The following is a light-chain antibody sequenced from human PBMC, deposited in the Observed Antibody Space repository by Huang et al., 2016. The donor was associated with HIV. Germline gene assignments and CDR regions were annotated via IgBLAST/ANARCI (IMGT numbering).Light chain of an antibody. J-gene: IGKJ1*01. V-gene: IGKV3-15*01. CDR1: QSVSSN. CDR3: QQYQDWPRT. Sequence: EIVMTQSPGTLSLSPGERATLSCRPSQSVSSNLDWYQHKPGQAPRLLIYGASTRATGVPARFSGSGSGTEFTLTISSLQSDDFVVYYCQQYQDWPRTFGQGTKVEIK. CDR2: GAS.